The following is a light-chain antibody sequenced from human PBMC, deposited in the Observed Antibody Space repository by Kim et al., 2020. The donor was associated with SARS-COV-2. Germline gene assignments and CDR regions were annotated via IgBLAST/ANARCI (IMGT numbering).Light chain of an antibody. V-gene: IGLV1-44*01. CDR1: SSNVGRNT. Sequence: QSVLTQPASASGTPGQRVTMSCSGSSSNVGRNTVNWYQQLPGTAPKLLIHSNNQRPSGVPDRFSASKSGTSASLAISGLQSEDGADYLCAAWDDGLNGPVFTGVTQLALL. J-gene: IGLJ3*02. CDR2: SNN. CDR3: AAWDDGLNGPV.